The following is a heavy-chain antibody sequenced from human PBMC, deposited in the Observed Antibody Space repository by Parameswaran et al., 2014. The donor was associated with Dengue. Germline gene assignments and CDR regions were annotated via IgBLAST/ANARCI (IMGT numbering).Heavy chain of an antibody. J-gene: IGHJ6*02. CDR3: ARDNYARLFRRYYYYGMDV. D-gene: IGHD3-22*01. V-gene: IGHV3-7*01. CDR2: IKQDGSEK. Sequence: WIRQPPGKGLEWVANIKQDGSEKYYVDSVKGRFTISRDNAKNSLYLQMNSLRAEDTAVYYCARDNYARLFRRYYYYGMDVWGQGTTVTVSS.